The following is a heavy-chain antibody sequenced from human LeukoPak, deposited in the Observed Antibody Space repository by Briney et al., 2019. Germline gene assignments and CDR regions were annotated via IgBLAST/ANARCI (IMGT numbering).Heavy chain of an antibody. Sequence: SETLSRTCTVSGDSISNYYWSWIRQPAGKGLQWIGRSRSSGTTTYNPSLRSRITMSVDTSKNQFSLKLSSVTAADTAMYYCAREYDFWSGLTPYYFHHWGQGTLVTVSS. D-gene: IGHD3-3*01. CDR2: SRSSGTT. CDR1: GDSISNYY. CDR3: AREYDFWSGLTPYYFHH. V-gene: IGHV4-4*07. J-gene: IGHJ4*02.